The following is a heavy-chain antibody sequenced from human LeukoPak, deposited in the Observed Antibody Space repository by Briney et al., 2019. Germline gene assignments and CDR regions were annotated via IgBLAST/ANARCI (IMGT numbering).Heavy chain of an antibody. CDR1: GITFSNYY. CDR2: IIQDGSVT. CDR3: ATDDYWGLGY. J-gene: IGHJ4*02. Sequence: PGGSLTLSCVTSGITFSNYYMHWVRQVPGEGLVWVSHIIQDGSVTSYADSVKGRFTISRDNAKNTVYLQLNNLRSEDTAVYYCATDDYWGLGYWGQGTLVTVSS. V-gene: IGHV3-74*01. D-gene: IGHD3-16*01.